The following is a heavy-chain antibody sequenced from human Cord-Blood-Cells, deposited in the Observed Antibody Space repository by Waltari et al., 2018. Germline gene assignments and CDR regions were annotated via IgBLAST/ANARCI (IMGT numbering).Heavy chain of an antibody. CDR3: ARKSDY. CDR1: GYSFTSYD. V-gene: IGHV1-8*01. J-gene: IGHJ4*02. Sequence: QVQLVQSGAEVKKPGASVTVSCKASGYSFTSYDINWVRQATGQGLEWMGCMNPNRGNPGYATKFQGRVTLTRNTSISTAYKERSSRRSEDTAVYYCARKSDYCDQGTLVTVSS. CDR2: MNPNRGNP.